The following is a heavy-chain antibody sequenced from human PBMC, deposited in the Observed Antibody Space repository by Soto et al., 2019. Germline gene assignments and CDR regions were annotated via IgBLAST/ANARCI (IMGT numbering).Heavy chain of an antibody. J-gene: IGHJ6*02. V-gene: IGHV3-23*01. CDR1: GFTFSTYA. D-gene: IGHD3-16*01. CDR3: ARDSISRVSSDVPGMDV. Sequence: GGSLRLSCAASGFTFSTYAMSWVRQAPGKGLEWVSVIGEGGFSTQYAASVKGRFTISRDNSKNMLYLQMNSLRSDDTAVYYCARDSISRVSSDVPGMDVWGQGTTVTVSS. CDR2: IGEGGFST.